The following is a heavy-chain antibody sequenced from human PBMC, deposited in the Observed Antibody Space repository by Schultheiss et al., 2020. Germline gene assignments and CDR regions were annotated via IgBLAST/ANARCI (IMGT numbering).Heavy chain of an antibody. CDR1: GFTFSSYA. CDR2: ISYDGSNK. CDR3: AKDLSPGIAVAGT. D-gene: IGHD6-19*01. Sequence: GGSLRLSCAASGFTFSSYAMSWVRQAPGKGLEWVAVISYDGSNKYYADSVKGRFTISRDNAKNSLYLQMNSLRAEDTALYYCAKDLSPGIAVAGTWGQGTLVTVSS. V-gene: IGHV3-30*18. J-gene: IGHJ4*02.